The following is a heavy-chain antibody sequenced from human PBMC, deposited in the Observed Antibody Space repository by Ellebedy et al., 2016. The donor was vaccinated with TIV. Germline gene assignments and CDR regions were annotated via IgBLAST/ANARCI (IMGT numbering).Heavy chain of an antibody. D-gene: IGHD3-10*01. CDR3: ARGGSSGSSDY. CDR1: GFTFRSHG. CDR2: LSSDGSNK. Sequence: GGSLRLXCVASGFTFRSHGIYWVRQAPRKGLARVAVLSSDGSNKYYADSVKGRFTISRDNSKNTLYLQMNSLRTDDMAVYYCARGGSSGSSDYWGQGTLVTVSS. V-gene: IGHV3-30*03. J-gene: IGHJ4*02.